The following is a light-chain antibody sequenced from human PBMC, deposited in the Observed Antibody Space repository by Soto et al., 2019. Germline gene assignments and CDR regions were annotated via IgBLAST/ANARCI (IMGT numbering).Light chain of an antibody. Sequence: QSVLTQQPSVSGAPGQRVTISCTGSSSNIGAGYDVHWYQQLPGTAPRLLIYGNNNRPSGVPDRFSGSKSGTSASLAITGLQAEDEADYYCPSYDSTLITPDVFGKGTKVTVL. V-gene: IGLV1-40*01. CDR1: SSNIGAGYD. CDR3: PSYDSTLITPDV. CDR2: GNN. J-gene: IGLJ1*01.